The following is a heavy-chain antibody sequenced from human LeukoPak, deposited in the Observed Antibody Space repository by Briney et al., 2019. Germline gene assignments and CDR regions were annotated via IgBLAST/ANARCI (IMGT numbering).Heavy chain of an antibody. D-gene: IGHD1-26*01. CDR2: IDWGDDK. V-gene: IGHV2-70*04. CDR1: GFSLSTSGMR. J-gene: IGHJ4*02. Sequence: SGPTLVNPTQTLTLTCTFSGFSLSTSGMRVSWIRQPPGKALEWLARIDWGDDKFYSTSLKTRLTISKDTSKNQVVLTMTNMDPVDTATYYCARLNSGTYLDYWGQGTLVTVSS. CDR3: ARLNSGTYLDY.